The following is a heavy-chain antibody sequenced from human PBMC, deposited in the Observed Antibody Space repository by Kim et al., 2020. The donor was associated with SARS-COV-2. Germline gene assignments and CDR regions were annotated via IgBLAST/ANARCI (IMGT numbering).Heavy chain of an antibody. D-gene: IGHD2-2*01. J-gene: IGHJ4*02. CDR1: GYTFISYG. Sequence: ASVKVSCKASGYTFISYGISWVRQAPGQGLEWMGWISAYNGNTNYAQKLQGRVTMTTDTSTSTAYMELRSLRSDDTAVYYCARAGGYCSSTTCPWADYWGQGTLVTVSS. CDR3: ARAGGYCSSTTCPWADY. CDR2: ISAYNGNT. V-gene: IGHV1-18*01.